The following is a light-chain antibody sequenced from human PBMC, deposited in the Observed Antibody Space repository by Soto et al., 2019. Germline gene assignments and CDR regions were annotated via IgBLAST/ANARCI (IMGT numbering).Light chain of an antibody. J-gene: IGKJ1*01. CDR2: GAS. CDR1: QSVSNNY. Sequence: EIVLTQSPGTLSLSPWERATLSCRASQSVSNNYLAWYQQKPGQAPRLLIYGASNRATGIPDRFSGSGSGTDFTLTISSLQSEDFAVYYCQQYNEWPRAFGQGTKVDIK. V-gene: IGKV3-20*01. CDR3: QQYNEWPRA.